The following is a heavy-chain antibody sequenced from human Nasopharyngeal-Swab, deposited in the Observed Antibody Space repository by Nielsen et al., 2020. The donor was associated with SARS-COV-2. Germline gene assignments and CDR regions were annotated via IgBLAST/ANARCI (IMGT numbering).Heavy chain of an antibody. V-gene: IGHV3-30*18. CDR2: ISYEGSKE. Sequence: GESLKISCAASGFSFNNYGLHWVRQAPGKGLEWVAVISYEGSKEYYVDSVEGRFTISKDNSKNMVYLQMNSLRTEDTAVYYCAKKWSPFILTWGMDVWGQGTTVTV. CDR1: GFSFNNYG. D-gene: IGHD3-9*01. J-gene: IGHJ6*02. CDR3: AKKWSPFILTWGMDV.